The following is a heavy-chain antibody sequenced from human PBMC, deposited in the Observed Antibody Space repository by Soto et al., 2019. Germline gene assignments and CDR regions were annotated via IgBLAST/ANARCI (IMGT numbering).Heavy chain of an antibody. CDR3: AKDRYSSSPGGYSFDFDY. V-gene: IGHV3-23*01. CDR1: GVTFSSYA. J-gene: IGHJ4*02. Sequence: EVQLLESGGGLVQPGGSLRLSCAASGVTFSSYAMSWVRQAPGKGLEWVSAISGSGGSTYYADSVKGRFTISRDNSKNTLYLQMNSLRAEDTAVYYCAKDRYSSSPGGYSFDFDYWGQGTLVTVSS. CDR2: ISGSGGST. D-gene: IGHD6-6*01.